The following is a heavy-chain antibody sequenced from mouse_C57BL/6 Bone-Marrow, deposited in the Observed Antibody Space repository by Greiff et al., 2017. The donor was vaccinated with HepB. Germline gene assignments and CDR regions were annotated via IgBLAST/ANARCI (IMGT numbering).Heavy chain of an antibody. J-gene: IGHJ1*03. V-gene: IGHV2-6-1*01. CDR3: ARHGYYGSYWYFDV. Sequence: VQLQQSGPGLVAPSQTLSITCTASGFSLTSDGVHWVRQPPGKGLEWLVVIWRDGSTTYNSALNSRLSISKDNAKSHDFLKMNSLQTDDTAMYYCARHGYYGSYWYFDVWGTGTTVTVSS. CDR1: GFSLTSDG. D-gene: IGHD1-1*01. CDR2: IWRDGST.